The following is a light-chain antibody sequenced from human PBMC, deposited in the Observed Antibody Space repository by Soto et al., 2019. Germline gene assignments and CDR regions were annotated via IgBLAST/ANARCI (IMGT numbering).Light chain of an antibody. J-gene: IGKJ1*01. CDR1: QSISSY. CDR3: QQSYSTVT. CDR2: AAS. Sequence: DIQMTQSPSSLSASVGDRVTITCRASQSISSYLNWYQQKPGKAPKLLIYAASSLQSGVPSRFSGSGSGTDFTLTISSLQPEDFATYYCQQSYSTVTFDQGTKVEIK. V-gene: IGKV1-39*01.